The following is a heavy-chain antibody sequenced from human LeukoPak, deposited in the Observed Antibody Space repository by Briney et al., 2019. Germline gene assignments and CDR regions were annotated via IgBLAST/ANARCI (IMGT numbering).Heavy chain of an antibody. Sequence: PGGSLRLSCSASGFTFINYWMTWVRQASGKGLEWVANIKQDGSEKYYVDSVKGRFTISRDNAKNSLYLQMNSLRAEDTAVYYCAREGYFYYYYDYMDVWGKGTTVTVSS. J-gene: IGHJ6*03. CDR3: AREGYFYYYYDYMDV. V-gene: IGHV3-7*01. D-gene: IGHD1-1*01. CDR2: IKQDGSEK. CDR1: GFTFINYW.